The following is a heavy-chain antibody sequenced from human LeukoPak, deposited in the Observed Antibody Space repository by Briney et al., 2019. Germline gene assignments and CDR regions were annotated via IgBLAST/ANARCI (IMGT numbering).Heavy chain of an antibody. V-gene: IGHV3-7*03. CDR3: ARSIPYGTTWYGRSDY. CDR2: IKPDGTTK. Sequence: GESLRLSCAASGFPFSSYSMTWVRQAPGKGLEWVANIKPDGTTKFYVDSVKGRFTISRDNALNSLYLQMNSLRAEDTAIYYCARSIPYGTTWYGRSDYWGQGTLVTVSS. CDR1: GFPFSSYS. D-gene: IGHD6-13*01. J-gene: IGHJ4*02.